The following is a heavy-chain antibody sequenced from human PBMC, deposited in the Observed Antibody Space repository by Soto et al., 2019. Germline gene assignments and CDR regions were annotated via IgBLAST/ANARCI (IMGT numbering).Heavy chain of an antibody. CDR1: GGSFSGYY. CDR3: ARVRDWFDP. CDR2: IDHSGNT. D-gene: IGHD3-3*01. V-gene: IGHV4-34*01. Sequence: SETLSLTCAAYGGSFSGYYWNWIRQPPGKGLEWIGEIDHSGNTNYNPSLKRRVTISVDTSKNQFSLRLTSVTAADTAVYYCARVRDWFDPWGQGTLVTVSS. J-gene: IGHJ5*02.